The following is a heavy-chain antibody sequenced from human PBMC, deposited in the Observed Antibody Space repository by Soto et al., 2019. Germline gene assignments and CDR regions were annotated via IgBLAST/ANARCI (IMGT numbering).Heavy chain of an antibody. CDR2: IIPIFGTA. D-gene: IGHD3-22*01. J-gene: IGHJ5*02. V-gene: IGHV1-69*13. Sequence: GASVKLSCKPSGGTFSSYSISWVRQAPGQGLEWMGGIIPIFGTANYAQKFQGRVTITADESTSTAYMELSSLRSEDTAVYYCTWENYYDSSGYPPAWGQGTLVTVSS. CDR1: GGTFSSYS. CDR3: TWENYYDSSGYPPA.